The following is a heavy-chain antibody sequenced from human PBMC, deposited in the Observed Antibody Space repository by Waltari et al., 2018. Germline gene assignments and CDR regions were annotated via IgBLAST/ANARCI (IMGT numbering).Heavy chain of an antibody. CDR3: ASREGYCSSTSCPPFDY. J-gene: IGHJ4*02. Sequence: QVQLVQSGAEVKKPGSSVKVSCKASGGTFSSYAISRVSQAPGQGLEWMGGVIPICGTANYAQKFQGRVTITADESTSTAYMELSSLRSEDTAVYYCASREGYCSSTSCPPFDYWGQGTLVTVSS. CDR2: VIPICGTA. D-gene: IGHD2-2*01. CDR1: GGTFSSYA. V-gene: IGHV1-69*13.